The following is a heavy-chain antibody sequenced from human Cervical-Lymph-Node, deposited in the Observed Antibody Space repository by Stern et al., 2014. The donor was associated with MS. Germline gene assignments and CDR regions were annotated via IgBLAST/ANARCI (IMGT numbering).Heavy chain of an antibody. J-gene: IGHJ3*02. CDR3: ARAMFGVNTVAMAPDAFDT. V-gene: IGHV3-53*02. D-gene: IGHD3-16*01. Sequence: EVQLVETGGGLIQPGGSLRLSCAAPGFNVNNNYMTWVRQAPGKGLECDSLIYTDETTYYASSVKGRFNISKDSSKHKLFLKMNSLRAEDTAVYYCARAMFGVNTVAMAPDAFDTWGQGTVVTVSS. CDR1: GFNVNNNY. CDR2: IYTDETT.